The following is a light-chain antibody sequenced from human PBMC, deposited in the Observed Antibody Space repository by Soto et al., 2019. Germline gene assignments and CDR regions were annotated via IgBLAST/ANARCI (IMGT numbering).Light chain of an antibody. CDR1: QSVGTW. CDR3: QLYNRNTWS. J-gene: IGKJ1*01. V-gene: IGKV1-5*01. CDR2: GAS. Sequence: DIQMTQSPSTLSASVGGRVTITCRASQSVGTWVAWYQQKPGKAPKLLIYGASNLESGVPSRFSGSGSGTEFTLTITTLQPDHFATDFCQLYNRNTWSFGPGTKVDI.